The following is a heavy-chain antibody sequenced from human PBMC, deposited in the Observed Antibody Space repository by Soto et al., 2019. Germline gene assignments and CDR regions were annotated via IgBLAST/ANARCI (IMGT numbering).Heavy chain of an antibody. V-gene: IGHV1-69*01. CDR2: IIPIFGTA. D-gene: IGHD1-26*01. J-gene: IGHJ6*02. CDR3: ARGDKGGSYSDYYGMDV. Sequence: QVQLVQSGAEVKKPGSSVKVSCKASGGTFSSYAISWVRQAPGQGLEWMGGIIPIFGTANYAQKFQGRVTITADESTSTAYMELSSLGSEDTAVYYCARGDKGGSYSDYYGMDVWGQGTTVTVSS. CDR1: GGTFSSYA.